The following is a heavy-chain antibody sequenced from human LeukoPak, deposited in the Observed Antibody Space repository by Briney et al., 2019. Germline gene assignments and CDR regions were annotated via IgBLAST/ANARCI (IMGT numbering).Heavy chain of an antibody. CDR3: ARDIITMVRGVEMVGDRAFDI. Sequence: SETLSLTCTVSGGSISSSSYYWGWIRQPPGKGLEWIGSIYYSGSTYYNPSLKSRVTISVDTSKNQFSLKLSSVTAADTAVYYCARDIITMVRGVEMVGDRAFDIWGQGTMVTVSS. CDR1: GGSISSSSYY. J-gene: IGHJ3*02. V-gene: IGHV4-39*07. CDR2: IYYSGST. D-gene: IGHD3-10*01.